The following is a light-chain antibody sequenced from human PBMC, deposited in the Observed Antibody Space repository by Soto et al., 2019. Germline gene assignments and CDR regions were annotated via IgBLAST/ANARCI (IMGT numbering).Light chain of an antibody. J-gene: IGLJ2*01. CDR3: AAWDDSLNGVV. CDR2: SNN. Sequence: QSVLTQPPSASGTPGQRVTISCSGSSSNIGSNTVNWYQQFPGTAPKLHIYSNNQLPSGVPDRFSGSKSGTSASLCISGLKSGYEADYYCAAWDDSLNGVVFGGGTKLTVL. CDR1: SSNIGSNT. V-gene: IGLV1-44*01.